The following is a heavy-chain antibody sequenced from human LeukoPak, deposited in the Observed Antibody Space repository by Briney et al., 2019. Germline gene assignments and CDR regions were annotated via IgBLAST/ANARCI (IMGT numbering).Heavy chain of an antibody. D-gene: IGHD2-21*01. CDR3: AREGGGAFLDAFDI. J-gene: IGHJ3*02. CDR2: INSDGIIT. CDR1: GLRFRNYG. V-gene: IGHV3-74*01. Sequence: GGSPRLSCVVSGLRFRNYGMHWVRQAPGKGLVWVSRINSDGIITNYADSVQGRFTISRDNAKNTLYLQMNGLRAEDTAAYYCAREGGGAFLDAFDIWGQGTKVTVSS.